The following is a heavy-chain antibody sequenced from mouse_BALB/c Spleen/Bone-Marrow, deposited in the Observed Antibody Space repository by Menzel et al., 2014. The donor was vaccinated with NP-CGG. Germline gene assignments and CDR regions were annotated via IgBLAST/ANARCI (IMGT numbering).Heavy chain of an antibody. CDR3: TRGGNWDDFDY. CDR1: GFTFSSFG. Sequence: EVHLVEPGGGLVQPGGSRKLSCAASGFTFSSFGMHWVRQAPEKGLEWVAYINSGSSTIYYADTVKGRFTISRDNPKNTLFLQMTSLRSEDTAMYYCTRGGNWDDFDYWGQGTTLAVSS. V-gene: IGHV5-17*02. CDR2: INSGSSTI. D-gene: IGHD4-1*01. J-gene: IGHJ2*01.